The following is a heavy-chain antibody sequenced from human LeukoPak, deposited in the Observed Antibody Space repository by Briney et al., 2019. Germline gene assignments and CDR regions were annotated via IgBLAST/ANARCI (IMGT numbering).Heavy chain of an antibody. CDR2: IYYSGST. Sequence: PSETLSLPCTVSGGSVTLYYWGWIRQPPGQGLQWIGYIYYSGSTNYNPSLKSRLTISIDTSKYQFSLSLSSVTAADTAVYYCARVPSRMGPSYVYDGMDVWGQGTTVTVSS. D-gene: IGHD1-26*01. V-gene: IGHV4-59*02. J-gene: IGHJ6*02. CDR3: ARVPSRMGPSYVYDGMDV. CDR1: GGSVTLYY.